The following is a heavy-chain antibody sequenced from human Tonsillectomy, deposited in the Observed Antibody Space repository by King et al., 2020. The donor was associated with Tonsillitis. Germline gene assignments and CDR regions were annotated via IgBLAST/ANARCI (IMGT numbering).Heavy chain of an antibody. CDR2: INHSGST. D-gene: IGHD3-3*01. CDR1: GGSFSGYY. Sequence: VQLQQWGAGLLKPSETLSLTCAVYGGSFSGYYWSWIRQPPGKGLEWIGEINHSGSTNYNPSLKSRVTISVDTSKNQFSLKLSSVTAADTAVYYCARVRRFGVVITNWFDPWGQGTLVTVSS. CDR3: ARVRRFGVVITNWFDP. J-gene: IGHJ5*02. V-gene: IGHV4-34*01.